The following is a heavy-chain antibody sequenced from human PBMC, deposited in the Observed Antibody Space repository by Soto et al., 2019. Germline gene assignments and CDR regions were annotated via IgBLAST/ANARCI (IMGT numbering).Heavy chain of an antibody. V-gene: IGHV1-8*01. Sequence: QVQLVQSGAEVKKPGASVKVSCKASGYTFTSYDINWVRQATGQGLEWMGWMNPNSGNIGYAQKFQGRVTMTRNTSISTAYMELSSLRSEDTAVYYCARGPTYYYDSSGFVDYWGQGTLVTVSS. D-gene: IGHD3-22*01. J-gene: IGHJ4*02. CDR1: GYTFTSYD. CDR2: MNPNSGNI. CDR3: ARGPTYYYDSSGFVDY.